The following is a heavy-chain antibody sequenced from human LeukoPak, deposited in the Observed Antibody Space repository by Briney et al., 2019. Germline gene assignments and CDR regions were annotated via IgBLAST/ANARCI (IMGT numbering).Heavy chain of an antibody. J-gene: IGHJ4*02. V-gene: IGHV1-46*01. D-gene: IGHD4-17*01. CDR2: INPSGGST. Sequence: ASVKVSCKASGYTFTSYYMHWVRQAPGQGLEWMGIINPSGGSTSYAQKFQGRVTMTRDTSISTAYMELSRLRSDDTAVYFCARENGDYGEYYFDYWGQGTLVTVSS. CDR1: GYTFTSYY. CDR3: ARENGDYGEYYFDY.